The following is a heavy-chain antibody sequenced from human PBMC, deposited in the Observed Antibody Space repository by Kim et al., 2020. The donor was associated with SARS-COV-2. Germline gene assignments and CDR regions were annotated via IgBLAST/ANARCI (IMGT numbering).Heavy chain of an antibody. V-gene: IGHV4-39*01. Sequence: SETLSLTCTVSGGSISSSSYYWGWIRQPPGKGLEWIGSIYYSGSTYYNPSLKSRVTISVDTSKNQFSLKLSSVTAADTAVYYCARHVGEEHSGWYASSDYWGQGTLVTVSS. CDR2: IYYSGST. CDR1: GGSISSSSYY. D-gene: IGHD6-19*01. J-gene: IGHJ4*02. CDR3: ARHVGEEHSGWYASSDY.